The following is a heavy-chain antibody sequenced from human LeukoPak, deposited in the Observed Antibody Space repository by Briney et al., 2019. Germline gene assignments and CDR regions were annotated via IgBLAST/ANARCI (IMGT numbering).Heavy chain of an antibody. CDR2: ISNADAYT. D-gene: IGHD1-1*01. CDR1: GFTFSGYV. CDR3: VKDGPITGIYLCA. Sequence: GGSLRLSCTASGFTFSGYVMNRVRQAPGKGLEWVSVISNADAYTSYTGSVKGRFTISRDNSKDTLYLQMNDLRAEDTAVYYCVKDGPITGIYLCAWGQGTLVTVSS. J-gene: IGHJ5*02. V-gene: IGHV3-23*01.